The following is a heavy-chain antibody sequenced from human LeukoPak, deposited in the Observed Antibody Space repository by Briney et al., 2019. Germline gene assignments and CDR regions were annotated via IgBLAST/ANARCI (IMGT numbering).Heavy chain of an antibody. D-gene: IGHD3-22*01. CDR3: ARDRHDSSGYYYPRYYFDY. V-gene: IGHV3-21*01. J-gene: IGHJ4*02. Sequence: GGSLRLSCAASGFTFSSYSMNWVRQAPGKGLEWVSSISSSSSYIYYADSVKGRFTISRDNAKNSLYLQMKSLRAEDTAVYYCARDRHDSSGYYYPRYYFDYWGQGTLVTVSS. CDR1: GFTFSSYS. CDR2: ISSSSSYI.